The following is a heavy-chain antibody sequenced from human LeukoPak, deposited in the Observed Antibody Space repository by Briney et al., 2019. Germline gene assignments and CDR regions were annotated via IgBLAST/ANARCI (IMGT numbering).Heavy chain of an antibody. J-gene: IGHJ4*02. D-gene: IGHD5-12*01. Sequence: PGGSLRLSCAASGFTFSSYAMSWVRQAPGKGLEWVSAISGSGGSTYYADSVKGRFTISRDNSKNTLYLQMNSLRAEDTAVYYCAKGRGYSGYDPVVDYWGQGTLVTVPS. V-gene: IGHV3-23*01. CDR1: GFTFSSYA. CDR3: AKGRGYSGYDPVVDY. CDR2: ISGSGGST.